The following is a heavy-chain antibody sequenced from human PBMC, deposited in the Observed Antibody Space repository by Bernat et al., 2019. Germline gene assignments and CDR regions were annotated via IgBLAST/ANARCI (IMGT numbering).Heavy chain of an antibody. Sequence: QLQLQESDPGLVKPSETLSLTCTVSGGSISSSSHYWGWIRQPPGKGLEWIGSIYYSGSTYYNPSLKSRVTIAVDTSKNQFSLKLSSVTAADTAVYYCARHVRASSWYFGWFDPWGQGTLVTVSS. CDR2: IYYSGST. D-gene: IGHD6-13*01. J-gene: IGHJ5*02. V-gene: IGHV4-39*01. CDR3: ARHVRASSWYFGWFDP. CDR1: GGSISSSSHY.